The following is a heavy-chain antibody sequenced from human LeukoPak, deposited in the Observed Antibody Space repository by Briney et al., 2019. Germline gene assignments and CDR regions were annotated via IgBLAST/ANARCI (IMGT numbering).Heavy chain of an antibody. Sequence: GGSLRLSCAASGFTFSSYWMSWVRQAPGKGLEWVANIKQDGSEKYYVDSVKGRFTISRDNAKNSLYLQMNSLRAEDTAVYYCARLVVPVGANTLYYMDVWGKGTTVTVSS. CDR1: GFTFSSYW. CDR3: ARLVVPVGANTLYYMDV. V-gene: IGHV3-7*01. J-gene: IGHJ6*03. D-gene: IGHD1-26*01. CDR2: IKQDGSEK.